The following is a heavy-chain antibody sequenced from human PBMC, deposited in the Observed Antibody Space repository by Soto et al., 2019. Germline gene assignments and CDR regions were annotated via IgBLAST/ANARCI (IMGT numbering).Heavy chain of an antibody. CDR3: ASGVAEGFDH. CDR2: MDPNRYDT. V-gene: IGHV1-8*01. Sequence: QVQLVQSGPEVKKPGASVKVSCKASGYTFTSYHINWVRQATGQGLEWMGWMDPNRYDTDYAQRFQGRVTMTNDTSINTAYMELSSLTSEDTAVYYCASGVAEGFDHWGQGALVTGSS. D-gene: IGHD5-12*01. CDR1: GYTFTSYH. J-gene: IGHJ4*02.